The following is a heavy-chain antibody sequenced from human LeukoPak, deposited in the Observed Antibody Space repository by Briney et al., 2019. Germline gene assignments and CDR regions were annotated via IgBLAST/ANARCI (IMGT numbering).Heavy chain of an antibody. V-gene: IGHV1-2*02. J-gene: IGHJ3*02. CDR3: ARSGDGYAFGAFDI. CDR2: INPNSGGT. CDR1: GYTFTGYY. D-gene: IGHD5-24*01. Sequence: GASVKVSCKASGYTFTGYYTHWVRQAPGQGLEWMGWINPNSGGTNYAQKFQGRVTMTRDTSISTAYMELSRLRSDDTAVYYCARSGDGYAFGAFDIWGQGTMVTVSS.